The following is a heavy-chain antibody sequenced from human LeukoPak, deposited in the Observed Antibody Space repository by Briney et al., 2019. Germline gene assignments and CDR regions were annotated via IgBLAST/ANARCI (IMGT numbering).Heavy chain of an antibody. Sequence: SETLSLTCTVSNGPTNTYQWTWIRQPPGRGLEWIGNIHYSGSANYNPSLKSRVIISLDTSKNKFSLKLSSVTAADTAVYYCAREGSSGSYDGGLFDYWGQGTLVTVSS. D-gene: IGHD1-26*01. V-gene: IGHV4-59*12. CDR3: AREGSSGSYDGGLFDY. CDR1: NGPTNTYQ. J-gene: IGHJ4*02. CDR2: IHYSGSA.